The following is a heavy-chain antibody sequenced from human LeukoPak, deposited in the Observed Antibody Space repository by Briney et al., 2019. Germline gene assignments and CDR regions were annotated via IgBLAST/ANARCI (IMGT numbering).Heavy chain of an antibody. CDR3: ARIPLAEYFQH. J-gene: IGHJ1*01. D-gene: IGHD2-2*02. Sequence: SETLSLTCTVSGGSFSSSSYYWGWIRQPPGKGLEWIGSIYYSGSTYYNPSLKSRVTISVDTSKNQFSLKLSSVTAADTAVYYCARIPLAEYFQHWGQGTLVTVSS. V-gene: IGHV4-39*01. CDR1: GGSFSSSSYY. CDR2: IYYSGST.